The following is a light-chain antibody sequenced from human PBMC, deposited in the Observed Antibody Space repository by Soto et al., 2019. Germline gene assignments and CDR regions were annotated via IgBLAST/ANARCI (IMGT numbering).Light chain of an antibody. V-gene: IGLV2-14*03. J-gene: IGLJ1*01. CDR3: SSYTSSSTRV. CDR1: SGDVGAYDY. CDR2: EVS. Sequence: QSALTQPASVSGSPGQSIAISFTGTSGDVGAYDYVSWYQQHPDKAPKLMIYEVSNRPSGVSNRFSGSKSVNTATLTISGLKSDDEADYYCSSYTSSSTRVFGTGTKLTVL.